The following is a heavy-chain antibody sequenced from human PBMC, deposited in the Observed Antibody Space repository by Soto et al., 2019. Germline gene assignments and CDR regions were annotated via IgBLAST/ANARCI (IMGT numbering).Heavy chain of an antibody. CDR2: IQSGGTT. J-gene: IGHJ6*04. D-gene: IGHD2-15*01. CDR3: ARDDVLCDGGRCYVMPLDV. Sequence: GPLRLSCAVVWVTRIGHGVPRISKDKGKALEWVSLIQSGGTTYYADSVKGRFTISRDTSENTLHLQMDSLSVEHTAVYYCARDDVLCDGGRCYVMPLDVWVKGTTVTVSS. V-gene: IGHV3-66*01. CDR1: WVTRIGHG.